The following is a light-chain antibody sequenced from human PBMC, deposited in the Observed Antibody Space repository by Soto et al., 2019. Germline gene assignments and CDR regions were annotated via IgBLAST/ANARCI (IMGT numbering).Light chain of an antibody. CDR2: GAS. CDR3: QQYYKWSLFT. CDR1: LSVSTN. V-gene: IGKV3-15*01. J-gene: IGKJ3*01. Sequence: EIVLTQSPATLSVSPGERATLSCRASLSVSTNLAWYQQRPGQAPRLLIFGASTRATGIPARFSGSGSGTEFTLTISSLQSEDVAVYYCQQYYKWSLFTFGPGTRVD.